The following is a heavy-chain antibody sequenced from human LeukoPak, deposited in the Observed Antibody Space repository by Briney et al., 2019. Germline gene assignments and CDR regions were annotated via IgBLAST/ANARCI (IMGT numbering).Heavy chain of an antibody. CDR2: VYTSGST. Sequence: SETLSLTCSVSGDSISSGNSYWSWIRQPAGKGLEWIVRVYTSGSTNYNPSLTSRVTISVDTSNNQFSLKLSSVTAADTAVYYCARDFVPDYYGSGSYYNGGDYWGQGTLVTVSS. V-gene: IGHV4-61*02. J-gene: IGHJ4*02. CDR3: ARDFVPDYYGSGSYYNGGDY. D-gene: IGHD3-10*01. CDR1: GDSISSGNSY.